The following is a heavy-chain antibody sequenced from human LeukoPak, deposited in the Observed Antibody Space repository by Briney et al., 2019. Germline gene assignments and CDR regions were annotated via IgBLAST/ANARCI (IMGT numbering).Heavy chain of an antibody. D-gene: IGHD6-6*01. CDR2: IYYSGST. V-gene: IGHV4-39*07. J-gene: IGHJ4*02. CDR1: GGSISSSSYY. CDR3: ARSKGDSSSRYFDY. Sequence: PSETLSLTCTVSGGSISSSSYYWGWIRQPPGKGLEWIGSIYYSGSTYYNPSLKSRVTISVDTSKNQFSLKLSSVTAADTAVYYCARSKGDSSSRYFDYWGQGTLLTVSS.